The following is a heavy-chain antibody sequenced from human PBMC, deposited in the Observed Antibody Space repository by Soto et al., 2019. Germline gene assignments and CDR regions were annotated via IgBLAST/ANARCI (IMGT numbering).Heavy chain of an antibody. V-gene: IGHV3-33*01. Sequence: QVQLVESGGGVVQPGRALRLSCATSGFIFSSYGMHWVRQAPVKGLEWVAIIWHDGSSAYYADSVKGRFTISRDDSRSILHLDMNRVRVAATAVYYCVRGTFGGISGCEFWGQGTMVTVSS. CDR1: GFIFSSYG. D-gene: IGHD3-16*01. CDR3: VRGTFGGISGCEF. J-gene: IGHJ1*01. CDR2: IWHDGSSA.